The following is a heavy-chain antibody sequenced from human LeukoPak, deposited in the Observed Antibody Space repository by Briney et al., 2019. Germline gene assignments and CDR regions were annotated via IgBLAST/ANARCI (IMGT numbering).Heavy chain of an antibody. V-gene: IGHV1-2*02. D-gene: IGHD1-26*01. CDR1: GYTFTDYY. CDR2: INPNSGGT. J-gene: IGHJ4*02. CDR3: AREGPIVGATHLVDY. Sequence: ASVKVSCKAYGYTFTDYYMHWVRQAPGQRLEWMGWINPNSGGTNYAQKFQGRVTMTRDTSISTAYMELSRLRSDDTAVYYCAREGPIVGATHLVDYWGQGTLVTVSS.